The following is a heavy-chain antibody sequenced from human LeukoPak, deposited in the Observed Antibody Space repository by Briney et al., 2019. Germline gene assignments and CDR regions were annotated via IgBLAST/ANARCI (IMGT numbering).Heavy chain of an antibody. Sequence: SETLSLTCTVSGGSISSSSHYWGWIRQPPGKGLEWIGSIYYSGSTYYNPSLKSRVTISVDTSKNQFSLKLSSVTAADTAVYYCAGLSIADSSYFDYWGQGTLVTVSS. J-gene: IGHJ4*02. CDR3: AGLSIADSSYFDY. CDR1: GGSISSSSHY. D-gene: IGHD6-13*01. CDR2: IYYSGST. V-gene: IGHV4-39*07.